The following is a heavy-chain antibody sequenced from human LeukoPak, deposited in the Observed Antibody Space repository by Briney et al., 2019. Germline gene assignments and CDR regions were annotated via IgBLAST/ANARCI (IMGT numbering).Heavy chain of an antibody. D-gene: IGHD6-19*01. CDR3: ARGAVPPFYYGMDV. CDR1: GGSISSSTYY. Sequence: PSETLSLTCTVSGGSISSSTYYWGWIRQPPGKGLEWIGSIYYSGNTYYNPSLKSRVTISLDTSKNQFSLKLSSVTAADTAVYYCARGAVPPFYYGMDVWGQGTTVTVSS. CDR2: IYYSGNT. J-gene: IGHJ6*02. V-gene: IGHV4-39*07.